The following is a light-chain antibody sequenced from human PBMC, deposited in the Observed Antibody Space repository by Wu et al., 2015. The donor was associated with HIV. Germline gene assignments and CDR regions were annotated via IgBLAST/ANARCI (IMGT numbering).Light chain of an antibody. CDR1: QSVSGT. J-gene: IGKJ1*01. Sequence: EIVLTQSPATLSFSPGETATLSCRASQSVSGTLAWYQQRPGQAPRLLIYGASTRATNIPPRFSGSGSGTEFTLTITSLQSEDFAVYYCQQYNDWPRTFGQGTKVEIK. CDR3: QQYNDWPRT. CDR2: GAS. V-gene: IGKV3-15*01.